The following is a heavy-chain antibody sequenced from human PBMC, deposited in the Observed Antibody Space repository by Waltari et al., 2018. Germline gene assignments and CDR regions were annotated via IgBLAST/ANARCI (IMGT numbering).Heavy chain of an antibody. Sequence: DVQVVESGGGLVRPGGSLSLSCIGSGFNFSNYFIHWVRQAPGEGPVWVARINNDGSIVNYADSVKGRFSISRDNAKSTVYLQMNNLRGEDTALYHCLNYDFDSWGQGTLVTVSS. D-gene: IGHD1-7*01. J-gene: IGHJ4*02. CDR1: GFNFSNYF. V-gene: IGHV3-74*01. CDR2: INNDGSIV. CDR3: LNYDFDS.